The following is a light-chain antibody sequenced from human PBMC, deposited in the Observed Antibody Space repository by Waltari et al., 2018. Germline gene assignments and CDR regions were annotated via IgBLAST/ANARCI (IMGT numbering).Light chain of an antibody. CDR3: AAWDDSLSGYV. V-gene: IGLV1-44*01. CDR1: SANIGSNP. CDR2: NNS. Sequence: QSVLTQPPSAYGTPGQRVTISCSGSSANIGSNPVHWYQQLPGTAPKLLINNNSQRPSGVPDRFSGSKSGTSASLAISGLLSDDEAEYYCAAWDDSLSGYVFGTGTNVSVL. J-gene: IGLJ1*01.